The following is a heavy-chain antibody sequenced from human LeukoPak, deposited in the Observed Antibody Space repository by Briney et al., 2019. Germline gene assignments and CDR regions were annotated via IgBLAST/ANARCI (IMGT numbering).Heavy chain of an antibody. Sequence: PSETLSLTCAVYGGSFSGHYWTWIRQPPGKGLEWIGEINHSGSTNYNASLKSRVTISVDTSKNQFSLKLSSLTAADTAVYYCARDLVYNWNDFVFGMDVWGQGTTVTVSS. CDR2: INHSGST. CDR3: ARDLVYNWNDFVFGMDV. CDR1: GGSFSGHY. D-gene: IGHD1-20*01. V-gene: IGHV4-34*01. J-gene: IGHJ6*02.